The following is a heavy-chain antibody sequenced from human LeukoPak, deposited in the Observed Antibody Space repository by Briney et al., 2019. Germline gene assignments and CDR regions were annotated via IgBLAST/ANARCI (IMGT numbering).Heavy chain of an antibody. D-gene: IGHD3-22*01. CDR2: ISCDGINK. J-gene: IGHJ4*02. CDR1: GFTFSSYD. Sequence: GRSLRLSCAASGFTFSSYDIHWVRQAPGKGLEWVALISCDGINKYFADSVKGRFTISTDNSKNTLYLQMNSLRAEDTAVYYCANPYYYDSSGYYYYIDYWGQGTLVTVSS. V-gene: IGHV3-30*18. CDR3: ANPYYYDSSGYYYYIDY.